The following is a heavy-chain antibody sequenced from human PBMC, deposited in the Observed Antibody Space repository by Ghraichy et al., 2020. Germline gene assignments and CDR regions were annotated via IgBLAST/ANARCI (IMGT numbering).Heavy chain of an antibody. Sequence: GGSLRLSCAASGFTFSSYWMHWVRQAPGKGLVWFSRINSDGSSTSYADSVKGRFTISRDNAKNTLYLQMNSLRAEDTAVYYCARPPRSQLELRRWGQGTLVTVSS. D-gene: IGHD1-7*01. V-gene: IGHV3-74*01. CDR3: ARPPRSQLELRR. J-gene: IGHJ4*02. CDR2: INSDGSST. CDR1: GFTFSSYW.